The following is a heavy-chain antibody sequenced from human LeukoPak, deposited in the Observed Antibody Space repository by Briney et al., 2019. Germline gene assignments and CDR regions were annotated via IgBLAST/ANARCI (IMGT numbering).Heavy chain of an antibody. J-gene: IGHJ6*02. CDR3: ARHGTSSYYYYAMDV. CDR2: IYYSGST. Sequence: SETLSLTCTVSGGSISSYYWSWIRQSPGKGLEWIGYIYYSGSTTYNPSLKSRVTISVDTSKNQFSLKLSSVTAADTAVYYCARHGTSSYYYYAMDVWGQGTTVTVSS. D-gene: IGHD1-26*01. V-gene: IGHV4-59*08. CDR1: GGSISSYY.